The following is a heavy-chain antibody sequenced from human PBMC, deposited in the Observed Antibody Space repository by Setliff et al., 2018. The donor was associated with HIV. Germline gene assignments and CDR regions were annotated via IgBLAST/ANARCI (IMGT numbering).Heavy chain of an antibody. V-gene: IGHV5-51*01. CDR1: GFTYTSYR. D-gene: IGHD2-8*02. CDR3: ARGTDWFDP. J-gene: IGHJ5*02. CDR2: IYPGDSHT. Sequence: GESLKISCKGSGFTYTSYRIGWVRQMPGKGLEWMGTIYPGDSHTTYSPSFQGQVTISADKSINTAYLQWSSLKASDTAIYYCARGTDWFDPWGQGTLVTVS.